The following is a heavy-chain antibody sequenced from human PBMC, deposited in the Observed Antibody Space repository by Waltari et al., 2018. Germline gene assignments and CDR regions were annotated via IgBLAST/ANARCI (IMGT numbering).Heavy chain of an antibody. D-gene: IGHD6-19*01. V-gene: IGHV5-51*01. CDR3: ARHKGRYSSGWYGY. CDR2: VYPGGPDS. J-gene: IGHJ4*02. Sequence: EVQLVQSGAEVKKPGESLKISCKGSGYSFTSYWIGWGGQLPGKGLEWMRIVYPGGPDSRYRPALHGKVTITPDKSSSTAYLQGSSLKGSDAAMYYCARHKGRYSSGWYGYWGQGTLVTVSS. CDR1: GYSFTSYW.